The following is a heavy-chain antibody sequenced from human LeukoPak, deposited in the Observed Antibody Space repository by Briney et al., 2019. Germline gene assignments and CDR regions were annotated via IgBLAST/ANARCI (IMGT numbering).Heavy chain of an antibody. V-gene: IGHV3-74*01. CDR3: ARGSTTGWPDFLDY. CDR2: INGDGSDP. CDR1: GLTLSSKW. Sequence: GGSLRLSCAASGLTLSSKWMHWVRQAPGRGLVWLSRINGDGSDPPYADSVKGRFTISRDNARNTLYLQMNSLRVEDTAVDYCARGSTTGWPDFLDYWGQGSLVTVSS. D-gene: IGHD2/OR15-2a*01. J-gene: IGHJ4*02.